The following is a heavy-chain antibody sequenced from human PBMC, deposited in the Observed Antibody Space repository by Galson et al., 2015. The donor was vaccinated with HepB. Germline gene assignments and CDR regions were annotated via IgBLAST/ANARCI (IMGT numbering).Heavy chain of an antibody. Sequence: SETLSLTCTVSGGSISSYYWSWIRQPPGKGLEWVGYIYYSGSTNYNPSLKSRVTISLDTSKNQFSLRLSSVTAADTAVYYCARRPYCSSTSCYGFDPWGQGTLVTVSS. D-gene: IGHD2-2*01. CDR3: ARRPYCSSTSCYGFDP. J-gene: IGHJ5*02. V-gene: IGHV4-59*08. CDR1: GGSISSYY. CDR2: IYYSGST.